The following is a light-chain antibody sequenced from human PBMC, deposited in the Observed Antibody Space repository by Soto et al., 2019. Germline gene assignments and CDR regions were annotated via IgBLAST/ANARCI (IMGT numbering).Light chain of an antibody. CDR1: QSVSSSY. Sequence: EIVLTQSPGTLSLSPGERATLSCRASQSVSSSYFAWYQQKPGQAPRLLIYGASNRATGIPARFSGSGSGTDFTLTISSLEPEDFAVYYCQQRSNWPPGLTFGGGTKV. J-gene: IGKJ4*01. CDR3: QQRSNWPPGLT. CDR2: GAS. V-gene: IGKV3D-20*02.